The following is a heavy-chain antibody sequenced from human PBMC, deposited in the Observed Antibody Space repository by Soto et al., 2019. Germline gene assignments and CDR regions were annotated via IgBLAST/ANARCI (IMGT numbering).Heavy chain of an antibody. CDR1: GFAVSIKKLC. Sequence: SGFAVSIKKLCVSWIRQPPGKALEWLALIDWDDDKFYLTSLKTRLTISRDTSKNQVVLTMTNMDPLDTATYFCARNFYDTGNHYARIDYWGPGTLVTVSS. J-gene: IGHJ4*02. V-gene: IGHV2-70*01. D-gene: IGHD3-22*01. CDR2: IDWDDDK. CDR3: ARNFYDTGNHYARIDY.